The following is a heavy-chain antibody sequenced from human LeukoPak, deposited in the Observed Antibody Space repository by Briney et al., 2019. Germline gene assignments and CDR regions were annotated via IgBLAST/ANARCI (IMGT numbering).Heavy chain of an antibody. CDR3: ARYWGGNDPFDI. Sequence: PGRSLRLSCAASGFTFSSYGMHWVRQDPGKGLEWVAVISYDGSNKYYADSVKGRFTISRDNSKNTLYLQMNSLRSDDTAVYYCARYWGGNDPFDIWGQGTMVTVSS. CDR2: ISYDGSNK. V-gene: IGHV3-30*03. D-gene: IGHD7-27*01. CDR1: GFTFSSYG. J-gene: IGHJ3*02.